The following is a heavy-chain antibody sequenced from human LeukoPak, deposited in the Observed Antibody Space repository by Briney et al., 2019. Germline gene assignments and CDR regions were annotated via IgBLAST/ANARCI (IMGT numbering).Heavy chain of an antibody. Sequence: SETLSLTSAVSTDSITSNWGSRGRQPPGNRLGWIREVHKSGSTNYYPSLQSRVTISIDKSKNQFSLKLSSVTAADTAVYYCARRGLRQAPPNKYVMDVWGQGTTVTVSS. D-gene: IGHD1/OR15-1a*01. CDR1: TDSITSNW. J-gene: IGHJ6*02. CDR2: VHKSGST. V-gene: IGHV4-4*02. CDR3: ARRGLRQAPPNKYVMDV.